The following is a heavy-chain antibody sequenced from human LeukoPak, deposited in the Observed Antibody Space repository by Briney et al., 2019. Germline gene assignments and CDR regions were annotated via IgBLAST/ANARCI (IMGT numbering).Heavy chain of an antibody. Sequence: SQTLSLNCTVSGGSISSGSYYWSWIRQPAGKGLEWIGRIYTSGSTNYNPSLKSRVTISVDTSKNQFSLKLSSVTAADTAVYYCARGSDYVPPSRAFDYWGPGTLVTVSS. J-gene: IGHJ4*02. CDR1: GGSISSGSYY. CDR2: IYTSGST. CDR3: ARGSDYVPPSRAFDY. D-gene: IGHD3-16*01. V-gene: IGHV4-61*02.